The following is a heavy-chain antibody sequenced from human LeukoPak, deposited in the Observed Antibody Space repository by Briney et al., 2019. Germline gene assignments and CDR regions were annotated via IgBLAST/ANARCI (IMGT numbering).Heavy chain of an antibody. CDR2: IYYNGST. Sequence: SETLSLTCTVSGGSISSSSYYWGWIRQPPGKGLEWIGSIYYNGSTYYNPSLKSRVTISVDTSKNQFSLKLSSVTAADTAVYYCARQLSGDYVSFDYWGQGTLVAVSS. CDR1: GGSISSSSYY. CDR3: ARQLSGDYVSFDY. J-gene: IGHJ4*02. V-gene: IGHV4-39*01. D-gene: IGHD4-17*01.